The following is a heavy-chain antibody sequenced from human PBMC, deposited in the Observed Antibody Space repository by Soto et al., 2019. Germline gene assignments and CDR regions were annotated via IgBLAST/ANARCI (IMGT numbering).Heavy chain of an antibody. Sequence: ASVKVSCKASGYTFTSYYMHWVRQAPGQGLEWMGIINPSGGSTSYAQKFQGRVTMTRDTSTSTVYMELSSLRSEDTAVYYCARDIKLDIVVVPAAFYYYGMDVWGQGTTVTVSS. CDR2: INPSGGST. CDR1: GYTFTSYY. J-gene: IGHJ6*02. V-gene: IGHV1-46*01. D-gene: IGHD2-2*03. CDR3: ARDIKLDIVVVPAAFYYYGMDV.